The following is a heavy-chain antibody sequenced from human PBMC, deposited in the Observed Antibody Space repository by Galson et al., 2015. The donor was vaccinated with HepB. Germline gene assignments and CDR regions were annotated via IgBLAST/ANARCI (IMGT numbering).Heavy chain of an antibody. CDR3: ARGIDYDFWSGTPYYYYMDV. V-gene: IGHV1-18*01. CDR2: ISAYNGNT. J-gene: IGHJ6*03. Sequence: SVKVSCKASGYTFTSYGISWVRQAPGQGLEWMGWISAYNGNTNYAQKLQGRVTMTTDTSTSTAYMELRSLRSDDTAVYYCARGIDYDFWSGTPYYYYMDVWGKGTTVTVSS. CDR1: GYTFTSYG. D-gene: IGHD3-3*01.